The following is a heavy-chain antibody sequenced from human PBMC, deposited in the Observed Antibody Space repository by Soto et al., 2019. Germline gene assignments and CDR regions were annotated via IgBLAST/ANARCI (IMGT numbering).Heavy chain of an antibody. CDR2: IYYSGST. D-gene: IGHD5-12*01. Sequence: SETLSLTCTVSGDSIRSYYWTWIRQPPGKGLELIGYIYYSGSTRYDPSLKSRVTISVDMSKSQFSLKLSSVIAADTAVYYCARAYGGFDNGLDVWGQGTAVTVSS. CDR1: GDSIRSYY. V-gene: IGHV4-59*01. CDR3: ARAYGGFDNGLDV. J-gene: IGHJ6*02.